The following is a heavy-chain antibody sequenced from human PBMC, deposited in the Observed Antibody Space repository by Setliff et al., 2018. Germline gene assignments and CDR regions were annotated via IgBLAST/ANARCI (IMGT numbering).Heavy chain of an antibody. D-gene: IGHD6-6*01. CDR2: INPNSGGT. J-gene: IGHJ6*03. CDR3: ARLPARRRYYYYMDV. Sequence: ASVKVSCKASGYTFTGYFIHWVRQAPGQGLEWMGWINPNSGGTNYAQKFQGRVTMTRDTSISTAYMELSRLRSADTAVYYCARLPARRRYYYYMDVWGGGTTVTVSS. CDR1: GYTFTGYF. V-gene: IGHV1-2*02.